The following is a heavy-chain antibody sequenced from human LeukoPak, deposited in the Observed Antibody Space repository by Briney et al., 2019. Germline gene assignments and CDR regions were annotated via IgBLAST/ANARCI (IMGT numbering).Heavy chain of an antibody. V-gene: IGHV4-34*01. CDR1: SGSFSGYY. CDR3: ARGVVVVVAATLYYYYYMDV. Sequence: PSETLSLTCAVSSGSFSGYYWSWIRQPPGKGPEWIGEINHSGSTNYNLSLKSRVTIAGDTSKNQFSLKLSSVTATDTAVYYCARGVVVVVAATLYYYYYMDVWGKGTTVTVSS. J-gene: IGHJ6*03. CDR2: INHSGST. D-gene: IGHD2-15*01.